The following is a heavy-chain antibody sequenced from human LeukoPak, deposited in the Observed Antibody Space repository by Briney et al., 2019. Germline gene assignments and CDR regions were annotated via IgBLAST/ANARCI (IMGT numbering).Heavy chain of an antibody. CDR2: IIPIFGTA. CDR1: GGTFSSYA. D-gene: IGHD5-12*01. Sequence: SVKVSCKASGGTFSSYAISWVRQAPGQGLEWMGGIIPIFGTANYAQKFQGRVTITADESTSTAYMVLSSLRSEDTAVYYCARAPSEWLRVDNWFDPWGQGTLVTVSS. CDR3: ARAPSEWLRVDNWFDP. V-gene: IGHV1-69*13. J-gene: IGHJ5*02.